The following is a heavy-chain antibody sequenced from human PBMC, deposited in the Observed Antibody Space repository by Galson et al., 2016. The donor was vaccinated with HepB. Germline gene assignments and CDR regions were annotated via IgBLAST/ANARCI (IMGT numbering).Heavy chain of an antibody. V-gene: IGHV5-51*01. CDR2: IYPGDSYT. Sequence: QSGAEVKKPGESLKISCKASGYNFSSDWIGWVRQMSGKGLEWVGIIYPGDSYTTYSPSFQGQVTISADKSISTAYLQWSRLKASDTAIYYCARHGNGVSIWFDPWGQGTLVTVSS. CDR3: ARHGNGVSIWFDP. CDR1: GYNFSSDW. D-gene: IGHD1-26*01. J-gene: IGHJ5*02.